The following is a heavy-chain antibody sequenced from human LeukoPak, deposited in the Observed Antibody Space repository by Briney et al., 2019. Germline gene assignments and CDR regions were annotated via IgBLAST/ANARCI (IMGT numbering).Heavy chain of an antibody. CDR2: ISSSSSYI. Sequence: GGSLRLSCAASGFTFSSYSMNWVRQAPGKGLEWVSSISSSSSYIYYAGSVKGRFTISRDNAKNSLYLQMNSLRAEDTAVYYCARDAYDYGDSRRLDYWGQGTLVTVSS. CDR1: GFTFSSYS. J-gene: IGHJ4*02. D-gene: IGHD4-17*01. V-gene: IGHV3-21*01. CDR3: ARDAYDYGDSRRLDY.